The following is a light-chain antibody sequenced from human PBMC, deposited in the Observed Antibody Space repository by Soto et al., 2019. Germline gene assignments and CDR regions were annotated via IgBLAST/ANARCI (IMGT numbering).Light chain of an antibody. CDR1: QDISNS. CDR3: QHCHSLPLT. V-gene: IGKV1-33*01. CDR2: DAS. J-gene: IGKJ5*01. Sequence: DIKMTQSPSSLSASVGDRVTISCQACQDISNSLNWYQQKPGKAPKLLIYDASNLETGVPSRFSGSGSGTDFTFTISSLQPEDIATYYCQHCHSLPLTFGQGTRLEIK.